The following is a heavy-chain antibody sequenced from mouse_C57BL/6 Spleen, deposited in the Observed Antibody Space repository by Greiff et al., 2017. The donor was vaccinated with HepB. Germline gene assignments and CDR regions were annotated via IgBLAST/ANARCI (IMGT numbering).Heavy chain of an antibody. CDR1: GYTFTDYY. V-gene: IGHV1-26*01. CDR2: INPNNGGT. D-gene: IGHD1-3*01. Sequence: VQLQQSGPELVKPGASVKISCKASGYTFTDYYMNWVKQSHGKSLEWIGDINPNNGGTSYNQKFKGKATLTVDKSSSTAYMELRSLTSEDSAVYYCASGGLKGYAMDYWGQVTSVTVSS. CDR3: ASGGLKGYAMDY. J-gene: IGHJ4*01.